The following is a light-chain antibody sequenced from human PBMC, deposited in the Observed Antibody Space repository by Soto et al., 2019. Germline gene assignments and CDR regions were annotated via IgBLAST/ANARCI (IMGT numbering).Light chain of an antibody. Sequence: EIVLTQSPGTLSLSPGERATLSCRASQSVSSNYLAWYQQKPGQAPRLLIYGASSRATGIPDRFSGSGPGTDFTLTISRLEPEDFAVYYCQQYGNSPQTFGQGTKVDIK. CDR1: QSVSSNY. CDR2: GAS. CDR3: QQYGNSPQT. V-gene: IGKV3-20*01. J-gene: IGKJ1*01.